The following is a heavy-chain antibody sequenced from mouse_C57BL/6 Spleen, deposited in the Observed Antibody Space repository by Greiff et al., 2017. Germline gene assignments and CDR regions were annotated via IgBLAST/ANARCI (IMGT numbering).Heavy chain of an antibody. D-gene: IGHD4-1*01. CDR1: GYAFSSSW. V-gene: IGHV1-82*01. J-gene: IGHJ1*03. CDR2: IYPGDGDT. Sequence: QVQLQQSGPELVKPGASVKISCKASGYAFSSSWMNWVKQRPGKGLEWIGRIYPGDGDTNYNGKFKGKATLTADKSSSTAYMQLSSLTSEDSAVYFCARRTNWDDWYFDVWGTGTTVTVSS. CDR3: ARRTNWDDWYFDV.